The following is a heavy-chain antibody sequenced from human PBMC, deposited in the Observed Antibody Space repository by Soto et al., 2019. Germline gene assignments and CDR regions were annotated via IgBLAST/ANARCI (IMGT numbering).Heavy chain of an antibody. J-gene: IGHJ4*02. D-gene: IGHD5-18*01. CDR1: GFTFSNAW. V-gene: IGHV3-15*07. Sequence: GGSLRLSCAASGFTFSNAWMNWVRQAPGKGLEWVGRIKSKTDGGTTDYAAPVKGRFTISRDDSKNTLYLQMNSLKTEDTAVYYCARVRYSYGSFDYWGQGTLVTVSS. CDR3: ARVRYSYGSFDY. CDR2: IKSKTDGGTT.